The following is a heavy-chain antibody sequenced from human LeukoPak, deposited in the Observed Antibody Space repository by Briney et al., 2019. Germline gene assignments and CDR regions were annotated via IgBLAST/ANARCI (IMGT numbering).Heavy chain of an antibody. Sequence: PGGSLRLSCAASGFTFSSYSMNWVRQAPGKGLEWVSYISSSSSTIHYADSVKGRFTISRDNAKNSLYLQMNSLRAEDTAVYYCARGRFYDFWSGYDAFDIWGQGTMVTVSS. V-gene: IGHV3-48*01. D-gene: IGHD3-3*01. CDR2: ISSSSSTI. CDR3: ARGRFYDFWSGYDAFDI. CDR1: GFTFSSYS. J-gene: IGHJ3*02.